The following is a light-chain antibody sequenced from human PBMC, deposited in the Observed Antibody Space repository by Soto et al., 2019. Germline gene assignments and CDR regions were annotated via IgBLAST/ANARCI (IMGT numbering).Light chain of an antibody. Sequence: EIVLTQSPVTLSLSPGERATLSCRASQFVASNSLAWYQQKPGQAPRVVIFDTSNRATGIPDRFSGSGSGTDFTLTIRRLEPEDFAVYFCQPYGSSPRTFGQGTKLEIK. CDR3: QPYGSSPRT. CDR2: DTS. V-gene: IGKV3-20*01. J-gene: IGKJ2*01. CDR1: QFVASNS.